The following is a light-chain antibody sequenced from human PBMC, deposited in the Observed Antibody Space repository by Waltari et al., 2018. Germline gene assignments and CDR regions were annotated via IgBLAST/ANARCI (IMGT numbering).Light chain of an antibody. Sequence: QSVLTQPPSVSGAPGQRVTISCTGSSSNIGAGHDVNWYQQLPGTAPKLLIYCNTNRPSGVPDRFSGSKSGTSASLAITGLQAEDEADYYCQSYDSSLSGVVFGGGTKLTVL. CDR2: CNT. J-gene: IGLJ2*01. CDR1: SSNIGAGHD. CDR3: QSYDSSLSGVV. V-gene: IGLV1-40*01.